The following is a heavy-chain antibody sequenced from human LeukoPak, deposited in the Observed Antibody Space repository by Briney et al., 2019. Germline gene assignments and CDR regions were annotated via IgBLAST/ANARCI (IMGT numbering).Heavy chain of an antibody. CDR1: GGSISSYY. CDR2: IYTSEST. J-gene: IGHJ4*02. V-gene: IGHV4-4*07. CDR3: ARAPRIGSGYFFDY. D-gene: IGHD3-22*01. Sequence: NPSETLSLTCTVSGGSISSYYWSWIRQPAGKGLEWVGRIYTSESTNFNPSLKSRVTMSVDTSKNQFSLKLSSVTAADTAVYYCARAPRIGSGYFFDYWGQGTLVTVSS.